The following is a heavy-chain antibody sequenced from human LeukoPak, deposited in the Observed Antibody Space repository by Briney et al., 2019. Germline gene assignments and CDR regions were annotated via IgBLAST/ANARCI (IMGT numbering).Heavy chain of an antibody. V-gene: IGHV3-30*02. D-gene: IGHD2-15*01. J-gene: IGHJ3*02. CDR2: IPSDGNNK. CDR1: GFTLTTYG. CDR3: AKARSGGSWTFDI. Sequence: PGGSLRLSCAASGFTLTTYGVHWVRQAPGQGLEWVAFIPSDGNNKQYADSVKGRVTIFRDNSKNTLYLQMNILVTEDTAVYYCAKARSGGSWTFDIWGQGTMVIVSS.